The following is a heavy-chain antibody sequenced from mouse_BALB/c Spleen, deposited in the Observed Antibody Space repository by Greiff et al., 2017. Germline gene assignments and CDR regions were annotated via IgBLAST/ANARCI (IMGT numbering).Heavy chain of an antibody. Sequence: VQLQQSGPELVKPGASVKVSCKASGYSFTDYNMYWVKQSHGKSLEWIGYIDPYNGGTSYNQKFKGKATLTVDNSSSTAYMELRSLTSEDSAVYYCARYYYGSNWDFAYWGQGTLVTVSA. CDR1: GYSFTDYN. D-gene: IGHD1-1*01. J-gene: IGHJ3*01. CDR3: ARYYYGSNWDFAY. CDR2: IDPYNGGT. V-gene: IGHV1S135*01.